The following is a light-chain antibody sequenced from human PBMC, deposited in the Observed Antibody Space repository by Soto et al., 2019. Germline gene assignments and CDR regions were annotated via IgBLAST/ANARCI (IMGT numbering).Light chain of an antibody. CDR2: GNS. J-gene: IGLJ1*01. CDR3: QSYDSSLSGRGV. V-gene: IGLV1-40*01. CDR1: SSNIGAGYD. Sequence: VLTQPPSVSGAPGQRVTISCTGSSSNIGAGYDVHWYQQLPGTAPKLLIYGNSNRPSGVPDRFSGSKSGTSASLAITGLQAEDEADYYCQSYDSSLSGRGVFGTGTKLTVL.